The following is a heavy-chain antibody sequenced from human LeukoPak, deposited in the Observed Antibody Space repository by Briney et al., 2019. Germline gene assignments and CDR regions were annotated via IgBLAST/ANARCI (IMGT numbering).Heavy chain of an antibody. V-gene: IGHV3-48*03. CDR1: GFTFSSYE. CDR2: ISSNSNSI. CDR3: ARSTVGYYYYYGMDV. J-gene: IGHJ6*02. D-gene: IGHD4-23*01. Sequence: GGSLRLSCKASGFTFSSYEMDWVRQAPGKGLEWLSYISSNSNSIYYARSVKGRFTISRDNAENSLYLQMNSLRAEDTAVYYCARSTVGYYYYYGMDVWGQGTTVTVSS.